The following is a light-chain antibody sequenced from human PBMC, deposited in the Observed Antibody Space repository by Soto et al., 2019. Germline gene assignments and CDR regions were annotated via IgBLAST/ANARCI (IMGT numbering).Light chain of an antibody. J-gene: IGKJ1*01. CDR3: QQYGSSPT. V-gene: IGKV3-20*01. CDR2: GLS. Sequence: EIVMTQSPATLSVSPGERATLSCRASQSVSYNLAWYQQKPGQAPRLLLYGLSTRATGIPARFSSSGSGTEFTLTISRLEPEDFAVYYCQQYGSSPTFGQGTKVEIK. CDR1: QSVSYN.